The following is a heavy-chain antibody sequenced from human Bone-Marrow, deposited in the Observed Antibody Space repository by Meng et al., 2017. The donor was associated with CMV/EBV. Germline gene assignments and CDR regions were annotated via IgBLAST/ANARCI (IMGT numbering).Heavy chain of an antibody. CDR1: GFTFSSYA. V-gene: IGHV3-30*04. CDR2: ISYDGSNK. D-gene: IGHD5-18*01. J-gene: IGHJ3*02. Sequence: GGSLRLSCAASGFTFSSYAMHWVRQATGKGLEWVAVISYDGSNKYYADSVKGRFTISRDNSKNTLYLQMNSLRAEDTAVYYCARGRRWIQLWKSYDAFDIWGQGTMVTVSS. CDR3: ARGRRWIQLWKSYDAFDI.